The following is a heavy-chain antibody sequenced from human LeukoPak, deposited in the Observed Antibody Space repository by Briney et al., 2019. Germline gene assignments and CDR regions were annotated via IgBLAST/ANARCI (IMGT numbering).Heavy chain of an antibody. CDR2: ISGSGGST. CDR1: GFTFSSYG. D-gene: IGHD1-26*01. CDR3: AGELRERGVFDI. J-gene: IGHJ3*02. V-gene: IGHV3-23*01. Sequence: GGSLRLSCAASGFTFSSYGMSWVRQAPGKGLEWVSAISGSGGSTYYADSVKGRFTISRDNSKNTLYLQMNSLRAEDTAVYYCAGELRERGVFDIWGQGTMVTVSS.